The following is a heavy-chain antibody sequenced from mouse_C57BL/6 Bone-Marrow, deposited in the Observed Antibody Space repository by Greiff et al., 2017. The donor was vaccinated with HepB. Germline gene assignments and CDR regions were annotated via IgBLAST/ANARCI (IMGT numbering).Heavy chain of an antibody. D-gene: IGHD2-1*01. CDR1: GYTFTSYW. CDR2: IHPNSGST. Sequence: QVQLQQPGAELVKPGASVKLSCKASGYTFTSYWMHWVKQRPGQGLEWIGMIHPNSGSTNYNEKFKSKATLTVDKSSSTAYMQLSSLTSEDSAVYYCARRGGNFDWYFDVWGTGTTVPVSS. J-gene: IGHJ1*03. CDR3: ARRGGNFDWYFDV. V-gene: IGHV1-64*01.